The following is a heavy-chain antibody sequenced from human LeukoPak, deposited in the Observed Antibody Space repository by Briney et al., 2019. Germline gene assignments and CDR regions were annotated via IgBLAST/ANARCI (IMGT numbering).Heavy chain of an antibody. D-gene: IGHD6-13*01. CDR3: ARDKIAAPED. CDR1: GGSISSGSYY. J-gene: IGHJ4*02. CDR2: IYTGGST. Sequence: SQTLSLTCTVSGGSISSGSYYWSWIRQPAGKGLEWIGRIYTGGSTKYNRSLNSRLAISVDTSKNQFSLKLSSVTAADTAVYYCARDKIAAPEDWGQGTPVTVSS. V-gene: IGHV4-61*02.